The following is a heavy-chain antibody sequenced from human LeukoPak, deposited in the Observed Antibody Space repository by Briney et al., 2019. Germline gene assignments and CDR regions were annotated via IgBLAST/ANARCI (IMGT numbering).Heavy chain of an antibody. CDR3: ARTPQWLDY. Sequence: PSETLSLTCAVYGGSFSGYYWSWIRQPPGKGLEWIGEINHSGSTNYNPSLKSRVTISVDTSKNQFSLKLSSVTAADTAVYYCARTPQWLDYWGQGTLVTVSS. CDR2: INHSGST. CDR1: GGSFSGYY. D-gene: IGHD6-19*01. V-gene: IGHV4-34*01. J-gene: IGHJ4*02.